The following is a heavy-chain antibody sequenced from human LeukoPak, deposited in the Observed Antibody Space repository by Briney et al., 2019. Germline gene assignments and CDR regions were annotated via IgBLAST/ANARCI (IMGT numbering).Heavy chain of an antibody. CDR1: GGSISTYY. V-gene: IGHV4-59*12. CDR2: IYYDGST. D-gene: IGHD5-12*01. J-gene: IGHJ6*03. Sequence: SETLSLTCTVSGGSISTYYWSWIRQSPGKGLEWIGYIYYDGSTNYNPSLKSRVTISVDTSKNQFSLKLSSVTAADTAVYYCARGGYSGYDRPLGNYYYYMDVWGKGTTVTISS. CDR3: ARGGYSGYDRPLGNYYYYMDV.